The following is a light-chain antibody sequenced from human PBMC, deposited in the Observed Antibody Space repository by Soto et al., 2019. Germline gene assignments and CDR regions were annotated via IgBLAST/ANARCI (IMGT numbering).Light chain of an antibody. CDR2: DAS. V-gene: IGKV3-20*01. CDR1: QSVSSSY. CDR3: QHYGTSAL. Sequence: EIVLTQSPGTLSLSPGERATLSCQASQSVSSSYLAWYQQKPGQAPRLLIYDASRATGIPDRFSASGSGTDFTLTITRLEPEDFAVYYCQHYGTSALFGPGTKVEI. J-gene: IGKJ3*01.